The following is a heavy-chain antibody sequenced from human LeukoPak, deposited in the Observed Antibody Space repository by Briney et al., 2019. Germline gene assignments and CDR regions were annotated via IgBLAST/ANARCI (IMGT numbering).Heavy chain of an antibody. V-gene: IGHV3-48*04. D-gene: IGHD3-10*01. CDR2: ISSSSSTI. CDR3: ARKVRGFDP. Sequence: TGGSLRLSCAASGFTFSSYSMNWVRQAPGKGLEWVSYISSSSSTIYYADSVKGRFTISRDNAKNSLYLQMNSLRAEDTAVYYCARKVRGFDPWGQGTLVTVSS. CDR1: GFTFSSYS. J-gene: IGHJ5*02.